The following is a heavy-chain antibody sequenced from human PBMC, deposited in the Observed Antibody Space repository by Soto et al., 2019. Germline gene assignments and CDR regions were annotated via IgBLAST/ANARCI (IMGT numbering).Heavy chain of an antibody. V-gene: IGHV3-33*01. J-gene: IGHJ6*02. D-gene: IGHD6-6*01. CDR2: IWYDGSNK. Sequence: PGGSLRLSCAASGFTFSSYGMHWVRQAPGKGLEWVAVIWYDGSNKYYADSVKGRFTISRDNSKNTLYLQMNSLRAEDTAVYYCARDQHSSSSIRLYYYYGMDVWGQGTTVTVSS. CDR3: ARDQHSSSSIRLYYYYGMDV. CDR1: GFTFSSYG.